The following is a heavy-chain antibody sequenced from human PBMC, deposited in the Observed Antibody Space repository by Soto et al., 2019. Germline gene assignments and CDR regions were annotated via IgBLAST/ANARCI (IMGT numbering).Heavy chain of an antibody. CDR1: RFTFSSYA. J-gene: IGHJ4*02. CDR3: ARDRGYSSGWYSDY. CDR2: ISPDGSDT. V-gene: IGHV3-30*04. Sequence: GGSLRLSCAGSRFTFSSYAMHWVRQAPGKGLEWVSVISPDGSDTFYAESVKGRFTISRDNSKNTLYLQMNSLRAEDTAVYYCARDRGYSSGWYSDYWGQGTLVTLSS. D-gene: IGHD6-19*01.